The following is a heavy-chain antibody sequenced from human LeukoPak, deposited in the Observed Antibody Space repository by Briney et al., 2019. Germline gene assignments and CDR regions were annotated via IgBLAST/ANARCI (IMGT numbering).Heavy chain of an antibody. D-gene: IGHD3-10*01. Sequence: PGGSLRLSCAGSGFTFSGYWMNWVRQIPGKGLEWVAIIKQDGSEQFYVDSVKGRFTISRDNAKNSLYLQMNSLRAEDTAVYYCAREAMVRGVIILNYYGMDVWGQGTTVTVSS. CDR3: AREAMVRGVIILNYYGMDV. V-gene: IGHV3-7*01. CDR2: IKQDGSEQ. CDR1: GFTFSGYW. J-gene: IGHJ6*02.